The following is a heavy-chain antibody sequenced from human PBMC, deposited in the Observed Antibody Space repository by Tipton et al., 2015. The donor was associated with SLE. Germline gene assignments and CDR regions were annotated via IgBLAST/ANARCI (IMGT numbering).Heavy chain of an antibody. D-gene: IGHD1-26*01. V-gene: IGHV3-48*03. CDR3: AKGDLVGATRY. Sequence: QLVQSGGGLVQPGGSLRLSCAASGFTFSSYEMNWVRQAPGKGLEWVSYISSSGSTIYYADSVKGRFTISRDNSKNSLYLQMNSLRAEDTALYYCAKGDLVGATRYWGQGTLVTVSS. CDR2: ISSSGSTI. J-gene: IGHJ4*02. CDR1: GFTFSSYE.